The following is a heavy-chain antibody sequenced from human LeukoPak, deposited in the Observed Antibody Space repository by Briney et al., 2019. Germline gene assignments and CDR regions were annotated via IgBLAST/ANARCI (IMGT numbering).Heavy chain of an antibody. J-gene: IGHJ3*02. CDR1: GFTFSSYA. Sequence: GGSLRLSCAASGFTFSSYAMSWVRQAPGKGLEWVSAISGSGGSTYYADSVKGRFTISRDNSKNTLYLQMNSLRAEDTAVYYCARDNYGDLSAFDIWGQGTMVTVSS. CDR3: ARDNYGDLSAFDI. D-gene: IGHD4-17*01. CDR2: ISGSGGST. V-gene: IGHV3-23*01.